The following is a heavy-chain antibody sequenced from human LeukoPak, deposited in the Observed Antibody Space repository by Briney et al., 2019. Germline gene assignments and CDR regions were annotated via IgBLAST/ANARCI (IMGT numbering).Heavy chain of an antibody. CDR3: ASVDTAMAYFDY. J-gene: IGHJ4*02. Sequence: SETLSLTCTVSGGSISSYYWSWIRQPPGKGLEWIGYIYYSGSTNYNPSLKSRVTIPVDTSKNQFSLKLSAVTAADTAVYYCASVDTAMAYFDYWGQGTLVTVSS. CDR2: IYYSGST. D-gene: IGHD5-18*01. V-gene: IGHV4-59*01. CDR1: GGSISSYY.